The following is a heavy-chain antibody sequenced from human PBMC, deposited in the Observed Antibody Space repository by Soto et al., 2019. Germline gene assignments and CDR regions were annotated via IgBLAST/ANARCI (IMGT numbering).Heavy chain of an antibody. CDR2: ISGSGGST. CDR1: GFTFSSYA. D-gene: IGHD3-10*01. CDR3: AKAGVTMVRGVIISDYYYGMDV. V-gene: IGHV3-23*01. Sequence: GGSLRLSCAASGFTFSSYAMSWVRQAPGKGLEWVSAISGSGGSTYYADSVKGRFTISRDNSKNTLYLQMNSLRAEDTAVYYCAKAGVTMVRGVIISDYYYGMDVWGQGTTVTVSS. J-gene: IGHJ6*02.